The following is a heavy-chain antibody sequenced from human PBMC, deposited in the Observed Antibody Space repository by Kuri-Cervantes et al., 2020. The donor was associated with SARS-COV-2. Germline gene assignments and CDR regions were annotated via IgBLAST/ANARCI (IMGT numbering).Heavy chain of an antibody. Sequence: GESLKISCAAPGFTFSSYSMNWVRQAPGKGLEWVGFIRSKAYGGTTEYAASVKGRFTISRDDSKSIAYLQMNSLKTEDTAVYYCTRESLGYCTNGVCPAVAFDIWGQGTMVTVSS. CDR3: TRESLGYCTNGVCPAVAFDI. J-gene: IGHJ3*02. CDR2: IRSKAYGGTT. CDR1: GFTFSSYS. V-gene: IGHV3-49*04. D-gene: IGHD2-8*01.